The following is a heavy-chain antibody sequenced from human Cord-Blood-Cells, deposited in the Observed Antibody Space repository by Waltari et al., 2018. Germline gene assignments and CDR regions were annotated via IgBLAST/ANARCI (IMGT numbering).Heavy chain of an antibody. Sequence: QVQLVESGGGVVQPGRSLRLSCAASGFTFSSYAMHWVRQAPGKGLEWVAVISYDGSNKNYADAVKGRFTISRDNSKNTLYLQMNSLRAEDTAVYYCARDAPYYDFWSGYYFDYWGQGTLVTVSS. CDR3: ARDAPYYDFWSGYYFDY. V-gene: IGHV3-30-3*01. J-gene: IGHJ4*02. D-gene: IGHD3-3*01. CDR2: ISYDGSNK. CDR1: GFTFSSYA.